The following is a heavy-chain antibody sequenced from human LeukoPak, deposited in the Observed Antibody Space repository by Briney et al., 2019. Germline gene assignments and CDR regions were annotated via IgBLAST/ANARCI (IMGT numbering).Heavy chain of an antibody. CDR3: ARPSELLHRGVDC. J-gene: IGHJ4*02. D-gene: IGHD1-26*01. CDR2: IYPGDSDT. Sequence: GESLKISCKGSGYSFTSYWIGWVRQMPGKGLEWMGIIYPGDSDTRYSPSFQGQVTISADKSISTAYLQWSSLKASDTAMYYCARPSELLHRGVDCWGQGTLVTVSS. V-gene: IGHV5-51*01. CDR1: GYSFTSYW.